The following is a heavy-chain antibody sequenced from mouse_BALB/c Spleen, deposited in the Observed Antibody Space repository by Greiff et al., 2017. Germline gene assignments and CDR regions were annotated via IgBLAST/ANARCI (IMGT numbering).Heavy chain of an antibody. CDR2: ISSGGGST. CDR3: ARQLGRDYYFDY. V-gene: IGHV5-12-1*01. Sequence: DVMLVESGGGLVKPGGSLKLSCAASGFAFSSYDMSWVRQTPEKRLEWVAYISSGGGSTYYPDTVKGRFTISRDNAKNTLYLQMSSLKSEDTAMYYCARQLGRDYYFDYWGQGTTLTVSS. J-gene: IGHJ2*01. D-gene: IGHD4-1*01. CDR1: GFAFSSYD.